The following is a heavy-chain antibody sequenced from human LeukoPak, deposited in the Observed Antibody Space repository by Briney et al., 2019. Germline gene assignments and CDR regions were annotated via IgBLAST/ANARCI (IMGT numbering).Heavy chain of an antibody. CDR2: VNNRGTYT. J-gene: IGHJ3*02. V-gene: IGHV3-23*01. CDR3: AKVPAAMRAFDI. CDR1: GISFSIYA. Sequence: GGSLRLSCAASGISFSIYAMTWDRQAPGEGLEWVSGVNNRGTYTYYADSVKSRFTISRDNSRNILYLQMNSLRAEDTAVYYCAKVPAAMRAFDIWGQGTMVTVSS. D-gene: IGHD2-2*01.